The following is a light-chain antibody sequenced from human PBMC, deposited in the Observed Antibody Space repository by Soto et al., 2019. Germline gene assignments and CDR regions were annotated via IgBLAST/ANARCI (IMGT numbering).Light chain of an antibody. CDR2: EVS. J-gene: IGLJ2*01. Sequence: QSALTQPPSASGSPGQSVTISCTGTSSDVGGYNDVSWYQQHPGKAPKVMIYEVSKRPSGVPDRFSGSKSGNTASLTVSGLQAEDEADYYCSSYAGSNLVFGGGTQLTVL. CDR1: SSDVGGYND. CDR3: SSYAGSNLV. V-gene: IGLV2-8*01.